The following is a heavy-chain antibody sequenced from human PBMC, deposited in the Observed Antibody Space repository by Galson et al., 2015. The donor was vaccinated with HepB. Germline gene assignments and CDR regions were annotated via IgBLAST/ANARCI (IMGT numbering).Heavy chain of an antibody. CDR3: ARDFRYCTSTNCPAFYFFDL. J-gene: IGHJ2*01. Sequence: SLRLSCAASGFTFRNYWMNWVRQAPGKGPEWVANIKRDGTEKFYVDSVKGRFTISRDNAKNSLYLQMNSLRAEDTAVYSCARDFRYCTSTNCPAFYFFDLWGRGTLVTVSS. CDR1: GFTFRNYW. D-gene: IGHD2-2*01. V-gene: IGHV3-7*01. CDR2: IKRDGTEK.